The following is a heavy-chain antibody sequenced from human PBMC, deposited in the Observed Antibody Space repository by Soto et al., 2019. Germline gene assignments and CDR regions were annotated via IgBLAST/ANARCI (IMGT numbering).Heavy chain of an antibody. Sequence: QITFKEAGSTLGEPNQTLTPTCPLPGFSLRTSRVGLARDRPPPGKALEWLSLIFWDDDKWYSPSLKSRLTITEDTSKNQVVLTMTNMDPVDTATYYCAHRPRGYAYDFDYWGQGTLVTVSS. CDR3: AHRPRGYAYDFDY. D-gene: IGHD5-12*01. CDR2: IFWDDDK. CDR1: GFSLRTSRVG. V-gene: IGHV2-5*02. J-gene: IGHJ4*02.